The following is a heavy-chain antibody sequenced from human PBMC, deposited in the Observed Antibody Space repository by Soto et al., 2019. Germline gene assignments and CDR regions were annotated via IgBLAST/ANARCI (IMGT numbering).Heavy chain of an antibody. CDR3: ASHSGSSPEGRYYYGMDV. CDR2: IISIFGTA. J-gene: IGHJ6*02. V-gene: IGHV1-69*12. D-gene: IGHD1-26*01. Sequence: QVQLVQSGAEVKKPGSSVKVSCKASGGTFSSYAISWVRQAPGQGLEWMGGIISIFGTADYAQKFQGRVTITAXEXXXTXXMELSSLRSEDTDVYYCASHSGSSPEGRYYYGMDVWGQGTTVTVSS. CDR1: GGTFSSYA.